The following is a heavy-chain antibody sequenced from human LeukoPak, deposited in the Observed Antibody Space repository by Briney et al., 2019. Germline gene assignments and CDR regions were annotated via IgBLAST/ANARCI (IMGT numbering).Heavy chain of an antibody. J-gene: IGHJ6*02. V-gene: IGHV3-30-3*01. Sequence: PGGSLRLSCAASGFTSSNNAMHWVRQAPGKGLEWVAIISYDGSNEYYGDSVKGRFTISRDNSKNTLYLQMSSLRAEDTAVYYCAKDGTPLGSGYNYYYGMDVWGQGTTVTVSS. D-gene: IGHD6-19*01. CDR1: GFTSSNNA. CDR2: ISYDGSNE. CDR3: AKDGTPLGSGYNYYYGMDV.